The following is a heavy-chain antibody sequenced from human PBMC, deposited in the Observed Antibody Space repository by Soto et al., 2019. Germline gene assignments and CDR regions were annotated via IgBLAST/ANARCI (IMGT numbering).Heavy chain of an antibody. CDR2: INHSGTT. D-gene: IGHD3-10*01. CDR1: GGSLSGYY. Sequence: PSETLSLTCAVYGGSLSGYYWSWIRQPPGRGLEWIGEINHSGTTNYNPSLKSRVTISIDTSKNQFSLKLSSVTAADTAIYYCARGRSHYGAGSLDWFDPWGQGTQVTVSS. CDR3: ARGRSHYGAGSLDWFDP. V-gene: IGHV4-34*01. J-gene: IGHJ5*02.